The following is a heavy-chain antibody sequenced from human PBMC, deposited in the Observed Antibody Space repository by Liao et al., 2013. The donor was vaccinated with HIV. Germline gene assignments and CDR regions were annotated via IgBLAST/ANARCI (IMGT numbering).Heavy chain of an antibody. CDR2: VYYSGSA. J-gene: IGHJ2*01. CDR3: ARTNCGGDCYWAGTRSYWYFDL. V-gene: IGHV4-39*07. D-gene: IGHD2-21*01. CDR1: GDTISTRGAY. Sequence: QLLLQESGPGLVQPSETLSLTCNVSGDTISTRGAYWGWIRQPPGKGWSGLGIVYYSGSAYYNPSLKSRVTMSVDTSKNQFSLRLNSVSAADTAVYYCARTNCGGDCYWAGTRSYWYFDLWGRGTLVTVSS.